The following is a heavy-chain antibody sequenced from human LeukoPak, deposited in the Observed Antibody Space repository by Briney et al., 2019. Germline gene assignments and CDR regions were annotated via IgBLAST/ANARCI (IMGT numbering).Heavy chain of an antibody. J-gene: IGHJ3*01. D-gene: IGHD3-3*01. CDR2: IKQDGGEK. CDR1: GFTFNTYW. CDR3: ATFRFLGT. V-gene: IGHV3-7*03. Sequence: GGSLRLSCAASGFTFNTYWMSWVRQAPGKGLEWVANIKQDGGEKYYADAVKGRFTISRDNAKNSLYLQMNSLRAEDTAVYYCATFRFLGTWGQGTMVTVSP.